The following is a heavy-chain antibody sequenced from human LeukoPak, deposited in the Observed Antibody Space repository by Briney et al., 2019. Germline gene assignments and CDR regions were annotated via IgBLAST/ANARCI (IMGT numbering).Heavy chain of an antibody. CDR2: IYYSGST. CDR3: ARHGFRGYYDSSGSDY. CDR1: GCSISSSSYY. D-gene: IGHD3-22*01. Sequence: PSETLSLTCSVSGCSISSSSYYWGWIRQPPGKGPKWIGSIYYSGSTYYNPSLKSRVTISVDTSKNQFSLKLSSVTAADTAVYYCARHGFRGYYDSSGSDYWGQGTLVAVSS. V-gene: IGHV4-39*01. J-gene: IGHJ4*02.